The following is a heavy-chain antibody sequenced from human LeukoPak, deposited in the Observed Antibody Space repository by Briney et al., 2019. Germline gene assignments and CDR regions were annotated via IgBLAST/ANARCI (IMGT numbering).Heavy chain of an antibody. CDR2: IYYSGST. Sequence: SETLSLTCAVSGGSISSSNWWSWVRQPPGKGLEWIGYIYYSGSTYYNPSLKSRVTISVDTSKNQFSLKLSSVTAADTAVYYCASERFEAYGGKGGYYYYMDVWGKGTTVTVSS. CDR1: GGSISSSNW. J-gene: IGHJ6*03. D-gene: IGHD4-23*01. V-gene: IGHV4-30-4*01. CDR3: ASERFEAYGGKGGYYYYMDV.